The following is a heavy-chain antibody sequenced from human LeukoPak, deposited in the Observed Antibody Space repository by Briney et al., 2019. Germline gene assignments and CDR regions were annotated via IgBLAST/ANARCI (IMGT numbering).Heavy chain of an antibody. J-gene: IGHJ4*02. CDR2: ISAYNGNT. Sequence: GASVKVSCKASVYTFTSYGISWVRQAPGQGLEWMGWISAYNGNTNYAQKLQGRVTMTTDTSTSTAYMELRSLRSDDTAVYYCARWIGRYYYDSSGYYDYWGQGTLVTVSS. V-gene: IGHV1-18*01. CDR3: ARWIGRYYYDSSGYYDY. D-gene: IGHD3-22*01. CDR1: VYTFTSYG.